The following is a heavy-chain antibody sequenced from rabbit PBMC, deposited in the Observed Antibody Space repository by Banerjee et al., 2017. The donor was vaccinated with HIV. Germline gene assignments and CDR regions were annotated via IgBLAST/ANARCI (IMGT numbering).Heavy chain of an antibody. CDR1: GFSFTNKAV. CDR2: INAVTGKA. Sequence: QEQLLESGGGLVKPEGSLKLSCTGSGFSFTNKAVMCWVRQAPGKGLEWIGCINAVTGKAVYASWAKGRFTISKTSSTTVTLQMTSLTAADTATYFCARDTGTSFSSYGMDLWGPGTLVTVS. V-gene: IGHV1S45*01. J-gene: IGHJ6*01. D-gene: IGHD7-1*01. CDR3: ARDTGTSFSSYGMDL.